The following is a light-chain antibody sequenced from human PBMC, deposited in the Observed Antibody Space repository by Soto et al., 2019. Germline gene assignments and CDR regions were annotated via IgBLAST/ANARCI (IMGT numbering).Light chain of an antibody. J-gene: IGKJ4*01. CDR1: QSISSY. V-gene: IGKV3-11*01. CDR3: QQRSSWRAT. Sequence: EIVLTQSPATLSLSPGERATLSCRASQSISSYLAWYQQKPGQAPRLLIYDASNRATGIPARFSGSGSGTEFTLTISSLEPEDFAVYYCQQRSSWRATFGGGTKVEIK. CDR2: DAS.